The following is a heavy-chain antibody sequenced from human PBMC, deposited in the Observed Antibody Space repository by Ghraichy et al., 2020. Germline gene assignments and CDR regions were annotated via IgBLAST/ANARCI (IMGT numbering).Heavy chain of an antibody. V-gene: IGHV3-33*01. J-gene: IGHJ6*02. D-gene: IGHD3-3*01. Sequence: SLILYCAASGFTFSSYGMHWVRQAPGKGLEWVAVIWYDGSNKYYADSVKGRFTISRDNSKNTLYLQMNSLRAEDTAVYYCARDPGPSQYYDVWSGYNYGMDVWGQGTTVTVSS. CDR1: GFTFSSYG. CDR3: ARDPGPSQYYDVWSGYNYGMDV. CDR2: IWYDGSNK.